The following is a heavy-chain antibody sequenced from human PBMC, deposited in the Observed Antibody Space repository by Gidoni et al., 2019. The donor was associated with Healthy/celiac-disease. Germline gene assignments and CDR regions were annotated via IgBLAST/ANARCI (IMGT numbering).Heavy chain of an antibody. V-gene: IGHV4-31*03. Sequence: QVQLQDSGPGLVKPSQTLSLTCTVSVRPIRSRGYYSTWIRQHPGKGPQWIGYIYYSGSTYYNPSLKSRVTISVDTSKNQFSLKLSSVTAADTAVYYCARELDLAYCGGDCYSGDYFDYWGQGTLVTVSS. CDR1: VRPIRSRGYY. D-gene: IGHD2-21*01. CDR2: IYYSGST. J-gene: IGHJ4*02. CDR3: ARELDLAYCGGDCYSGDYFDY.